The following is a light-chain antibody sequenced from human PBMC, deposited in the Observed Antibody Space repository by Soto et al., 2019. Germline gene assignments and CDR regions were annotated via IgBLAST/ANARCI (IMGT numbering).Light chain of an antibody. J-gene: IGKJ1*01. CDR3: QQYGSSGT. Sequence: ETVLTQSPSLLSLSPGERATLSCRASQNVRSSSLAWYQQKPGQAPRLLIYAASTRVTGIADRFSGSGSGTDFTLTISRLEPEDFAVYYCQQYGSSGTFGQGTKVDIK. CDR2: AAS. V-gene: IGKV3-20*01. CDR1: QNVRSSS.